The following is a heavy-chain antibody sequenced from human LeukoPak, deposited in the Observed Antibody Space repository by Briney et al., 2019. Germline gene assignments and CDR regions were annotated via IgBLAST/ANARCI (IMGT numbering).Heavy chain of an antibody. J-gene: IGHJ5*02. D-gene: IGHD1-7*01. CDR3: ARDSGTTGEVKFDP. Sequence: SETLSLTCDVYGGSISSYYWSWIRQPPGKGLEWIGYIYYSGSTTYNPSLESRVTMSLDTSKNHFSLKLRSVTAADTAVYYCARDSGTTGEVKFDPWGQGTLVTVSS. CDR1: GGSISSYY. V-gene: IGHV4-59*12. CDR2: IYYSGST.